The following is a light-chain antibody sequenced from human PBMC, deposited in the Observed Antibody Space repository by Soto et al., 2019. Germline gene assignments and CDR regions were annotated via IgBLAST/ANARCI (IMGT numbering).Light chain of an antibody. V-gene: IGLV2-14*01. J-gene: IGLJ1*01. Sequence: QSALTQPASVSGSPGQSSTISCTGTSSDVGGYEYVSWYQQHPGTAPRLIIYEVTNRPSGVSNRFFGSKSGNTASLTISGLQAEDEGDYYCTSYKSTSTQVFGTGTKVTVL. CDR1: SSDVGGYEY. CDR3: TSYKSTSTQV. CDR2: EVT.